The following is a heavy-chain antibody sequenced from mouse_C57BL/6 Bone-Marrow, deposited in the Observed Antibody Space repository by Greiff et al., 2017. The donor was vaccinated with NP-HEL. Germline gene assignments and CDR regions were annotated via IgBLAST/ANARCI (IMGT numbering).Heavy chain of an antibody. V-gene: IGHV1-82*01. CDR1: GYAFSSSW. CDR2: IYPGDGDT. D-gene: IGHD3-2*02. CDR3: ASFPQASYYFDY. Sequence: QVQLKESGPELVKPGASVKISCKASGYAFSSSWMNWVKQRPGKGLEWIGRIYPGDGDTNYNGKFKGKATLTADKSSSTAYMQLSSLTSEDSAVYFCASFPQASYYFDYWGQGTTLTVSS. J-gene: IGHJ2*01.